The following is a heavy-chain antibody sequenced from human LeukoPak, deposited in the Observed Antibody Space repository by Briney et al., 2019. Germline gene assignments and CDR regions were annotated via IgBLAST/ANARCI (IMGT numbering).Heavy chain of an antibody. J-gene: IGHJ4*02. V-gene: IGHV3-48*03. CDR1: GFSFSSYE. CDR3: ARGEQLNYFAY. Sequence: PGGSLRLSCAASGFSFSSYEMSWVRQAPGKGLEWVSYINRAGTTEEYADSVKGRFTISRDNAKNSLYLQMYSLRAKDTAVYYCARGEQLNYFAYWGQGTLVTVSS. CDR2: INRAGTTE. D-gene: IGHD1/OR15-1a*01.